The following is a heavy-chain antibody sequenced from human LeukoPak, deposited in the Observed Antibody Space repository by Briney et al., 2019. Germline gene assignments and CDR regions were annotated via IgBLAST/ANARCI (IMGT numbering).Heavy chain of an antibody. CDR2: IIPIFGTA. J-gene: IGHJ4*02. Sequence: ASVKVSCKASGYTFTSYGISWVRQAPGQGLEWMGGIIPIFGTANYAQKFQGRVTITADESTSTAYMELSSLRSEDTAVYYCASSPEDGSGSYYFDYWGQGTLVTVSS. CDR1: GYTFTSYG. D-gene: IGHD3-10*01. V-gene: IGHV1-69*13. CDR3: ASSPEDGSGSYYFDY.